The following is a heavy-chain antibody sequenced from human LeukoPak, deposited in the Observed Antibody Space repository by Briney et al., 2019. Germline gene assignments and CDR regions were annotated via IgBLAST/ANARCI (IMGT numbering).Heavy chain of an antibody. CDR2: IYTSGST. Sequence: SETLSLTCTVSGGSISSYYWSWIRQPPGKGLEWIGYIYTSGSTNYNPSLKSRVTISVDTSKNQFSLKLSSVTAADTAVYYWARHFTESSRRHYFDYWGQGTLVTVSS. CDR1: GGSISSYY. CDR3: ARHFTESSRRHYFDY. J-gene: IGHJ4*02. D-gene: IGHD3-3*02. V-gene: IGHV4-4*09.